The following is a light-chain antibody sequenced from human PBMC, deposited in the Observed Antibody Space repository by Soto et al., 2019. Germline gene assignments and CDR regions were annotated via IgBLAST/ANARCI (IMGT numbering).Light chain of an antibody. CDR3: QQSYSTPP. Sequence: DIQMTQSPSSLSASVGDRVTITCRASQSISSYLNLYQQKPGKAPKLLIYAASSLQSGVPSRFSGSGSGTDFTLTLSSLQPEDFANYYCQQSYSTPPFGQGTKLEIK. J-gene: IGKJ2*01. CDR1: QSISSY. V-gene: IGKV1-39*01. CDR2: AAS.